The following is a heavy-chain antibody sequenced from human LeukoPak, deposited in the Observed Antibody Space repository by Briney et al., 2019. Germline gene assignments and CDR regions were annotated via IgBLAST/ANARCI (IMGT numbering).Heavy chain of an antibody. J-gene: IGHJ4*02. CDR3: AKDRIAAAYYFDY. CDR2: IRYDGSNK. D-gene: IGHD6-13*01. CDR1: GLTFSSYG. V-gene: IGHV3-30*02. Sequence: GGSLRLSCAASGLTFSSYGMHWVRQAPGKGLEWVAFIRYDGSNKYYADSVKGRFTISRDNSKNTLYLQMNSLRAEDTAVYYCAKDRIAAAYYFDYWGQGTLVTVSS.